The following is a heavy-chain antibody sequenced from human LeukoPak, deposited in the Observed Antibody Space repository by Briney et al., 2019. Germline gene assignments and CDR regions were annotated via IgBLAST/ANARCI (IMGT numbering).Heavy chain of an antibody. CDR1: GGSISSDY. D-gene: IGHD7-27*01. V-gene: IGHV4-59*01. J-gene: IGHJ4*02. CDR2: IYYSGTT. Sequence: PSETLSLTCTVSGGSISSDYWSWIRQSPGKGLEWIGYIYYSGTTSYNPSLKSRVTISLDTSKDQFSLKLSSVTAADTAVYYCARGANWGSPDYWGQGTLVTVSS. CDR3: ARGANWGSPDY.